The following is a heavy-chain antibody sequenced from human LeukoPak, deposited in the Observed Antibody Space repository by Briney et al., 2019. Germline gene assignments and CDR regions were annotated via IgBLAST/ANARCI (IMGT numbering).Heavy chain of an antibody. CDR3: ARVARGVAAPYFDY. D-gene: IGHD6-6*01. J-gene: IGHJ4*02. Sequence: SETLSLTCAVSGGSISSGGYSWSWIRQPPGKGLEWIGYIYHSGSTYYNPSLMSRVTISVDRSKNQFSLKLSSVTAADTAVYYCARVARGVAAPYFDYWGQGTLVTVSS. CDR2: IYHSGST. CDR1: GGSISSGGYS. V-gene: IGHV4-30-2*01.